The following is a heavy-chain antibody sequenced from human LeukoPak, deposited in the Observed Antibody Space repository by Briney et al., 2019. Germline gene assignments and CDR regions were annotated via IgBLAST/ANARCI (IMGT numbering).Heavy chain of an antibody. D-gene: IGHD3-22*01. CDR1: GFTFSDYY. Sequence: GGSLRLSCAASGFTFSDYYMSWIRQAPGRGLDWVSAISGSGGSTYYADSVKGRFTISRDNSKNTLYLQMNSLRAEDTAVYYCAKRSDSSGYYLDYWGQGTLVTVSS. CDR2: ISGSGGST. CDR3: AKRSDSSGYYLDY. J-gene: IGHJ4*02. V-gene: IGHV3-23*01.